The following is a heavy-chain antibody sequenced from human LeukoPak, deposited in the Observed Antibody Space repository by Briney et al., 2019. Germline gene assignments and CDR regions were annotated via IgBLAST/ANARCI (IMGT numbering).Heavy chain of an antibody. V-gene: IGHV3-7*01. CDR3: VRDLVWDTGRVDY. J-gene: IGHJ4*02. CDR2: IKEDGSEK. Sequence: GGSLRLSCAASGFTFSSHWMSWVRQAPRKGLEWLANIKEDGSEKYYVDSVKGRFTISRDNAKNSLFLQMNSLRDEDTATYYCVRDLVWDTGRVDYWGQGTLVTVSS. D-gene: IGHD3/OR15-3a*01. CDR1: GFTFSSHW.